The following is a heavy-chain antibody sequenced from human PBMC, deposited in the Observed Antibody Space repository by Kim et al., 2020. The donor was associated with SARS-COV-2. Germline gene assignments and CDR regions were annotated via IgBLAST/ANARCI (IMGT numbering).Heavy chain of an antibody. D-gene: IGHD6-13*01. V-gene: IGHV1-69*04. CDR2: IIPILGIA. J-gene: IGHJ4*02. CDR3: ARDSGYSSSWYPDY. CDR1: AGTFSSYT. Sequence: SVKVSCKASAGTFSSYTISWVRQAPGQGLEWMGRIIPILGIANYAQQFQGRVTITADKSTSKAYMELSSLRSEDTAVYYCARDSGYSSSWYPDYWGQGTLVTVSS.